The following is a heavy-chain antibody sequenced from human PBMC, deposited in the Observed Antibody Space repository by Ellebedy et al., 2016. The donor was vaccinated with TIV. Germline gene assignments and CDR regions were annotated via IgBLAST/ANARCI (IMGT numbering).Heavy chain of an antibody. CDR2: IRYDGSNK. J-gene: IGHJ4*02. CDR3: AKDSGIVVVPAWIDY. D-gene: IGHD2-2*01. CDR1: GFTFSEYW. V-gene: IGHV3-30*02. Sequence: GESLKISCAASGFTFSEYWMHWVRQAPGKGLEWVAFIRYDGSNKYYADSVKGRFTISRDNSKNTLYLQMNSLRAEDTAVYYCAKDSGIVVVPAWIDYWGQGTLVTVSS.